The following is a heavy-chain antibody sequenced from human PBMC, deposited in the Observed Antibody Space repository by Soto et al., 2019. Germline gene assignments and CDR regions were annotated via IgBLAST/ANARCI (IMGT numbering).Heavy chain of an antibody. D-gene: IGHD2-2*01. V-gene: IGHV3-21*01. J-gene: IGHJ5*02. CDR3: ARDRTTYQNWFDP. CDR2: ISSSSSYI. Sequence: GSLRLSCAASGFTFSSYSMNWVRQAPGKGLEWVSSISSSSSYIYYADSVKGRFTISRDNAKNSLYLQMNSLRAEDTAVYYCARDRTTYQNWFDPWGQGTLVTVSS. CDR1: GFTFSSYS.